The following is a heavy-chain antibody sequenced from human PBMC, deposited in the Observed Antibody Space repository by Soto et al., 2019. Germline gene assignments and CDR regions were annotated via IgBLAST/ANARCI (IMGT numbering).Heavy chain of an antibody. CDR1: GGTFSSYA. CDR3: ARVLAFGVVIGKFDP. CDR2: IIPIFGTA. J-gene: IGHJ5*02. V-gene: IGHV1-69*06. Sequence: QVQLVQSGAEVKKPGSSVKVSCKASGGTFSSYAISWVRQAPGQGLEWMGGIIPIFGTANYAQKFQGRVTITADKSTSTAYMERSSLRSEDTAVYYCARVLAFGVVIGKFDPWGQGTLVTVSS. D-gene: IGHD3-3*01.